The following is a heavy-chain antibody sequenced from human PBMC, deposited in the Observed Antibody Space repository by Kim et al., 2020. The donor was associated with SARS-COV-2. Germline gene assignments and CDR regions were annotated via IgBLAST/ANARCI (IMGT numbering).Heavy chain of an antibody. Sequence: STNYNPSLKSRVTISVDTSKNQFSLKLSSVTAADTAVYYCARVAARNFDYWGQGTLVTVSS. J-gene: IGHJ4*02. D-gene: IGHD6-6*01. CDR3: ARVAARNFDY. V-gene: IGHV4-34*01. CDR2: ST.